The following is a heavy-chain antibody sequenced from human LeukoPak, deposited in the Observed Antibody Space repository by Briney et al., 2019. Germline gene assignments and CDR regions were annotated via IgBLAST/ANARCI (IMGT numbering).Heavy chain of an antibody. CDR1: GYTFIGYY. Sequence: ASVKVSCKASGYTFIGYYMHWVRQAPGQGLERMGWINPNSGGTNYAQKFQGRVTMTRDTSISTAYMELSRLRSDDTAVYYCARDVEYYYGSGSYYISWGQGTLVTVSS. CDR3: ARDVEYYYGSGSYYIS. CDR2: INPNSGGT. V-gene: IGHV1-2*02. J-gene: IGHJ5*02. D-gene: IGHD3-10*01.